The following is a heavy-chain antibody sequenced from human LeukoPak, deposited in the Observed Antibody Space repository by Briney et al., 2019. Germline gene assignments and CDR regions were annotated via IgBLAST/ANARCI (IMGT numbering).Heavy chain of an antibody. D-gene: IGHD2-2*01. V-gene: IGHV4-59*01. CDR1: GGSISSYY. CDR2: IYHSGST. J-gene: IGHJ4*02. CDR3: ARGQFRRYCSSTSCYASNYFDY. Sequence: PSETLSLTCTVSGGSISSYYWSWIRQPPGKGLGWIGYIYHSGSTNYNPSLKSRVTISVDTSKNQFSLKLSSVTAADTAVYYCARGQFRRYCSSTSCYASNYFDYWGQGTLVTVSS.